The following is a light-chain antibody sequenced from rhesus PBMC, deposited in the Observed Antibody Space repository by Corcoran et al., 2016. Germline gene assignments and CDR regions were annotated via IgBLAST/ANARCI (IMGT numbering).Light chain of an antibody. J-gene: IGKJ2*01. CDR3: QQYDDLPS. Sequence: DIQMTQSPSSLSASVGDKVTITSHARQGISSWSAWYQQKPGKAPKPLTNAASSLQSGVPSRFSGSGSGTDYPLTISSLQPEVFSTCDCQQYDDLPSFGQGTKVEI. V-gene: IGKV1-19*01. CDR2: AAS. CDR1: QGISSW.